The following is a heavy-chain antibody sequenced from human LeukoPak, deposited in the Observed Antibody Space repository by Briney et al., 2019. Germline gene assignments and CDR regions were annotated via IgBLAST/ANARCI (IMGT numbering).Heavy chain of an antibody. V-gene: IGHV3-53*01. CDR1: GLSFSSHG. CDR2: IYSSGSK. J-gene: IGHJ4*02. CDR3: ARLPSGDY. D-gene: IGHD3-10*01. Sequence: GGSLRLSRAASGLSFSSHGMHWVRQAPGKGLEWVSVIYSSGSKYYAGSVEGRFTLSRDNSKNMLYLQMNSLRAEDTAVYYCARLPSGDYWGQGTLVTVSS.